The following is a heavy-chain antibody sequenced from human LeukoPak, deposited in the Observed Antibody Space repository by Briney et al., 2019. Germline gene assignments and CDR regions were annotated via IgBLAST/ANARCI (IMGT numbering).Heavy chain of an antibody. CDR3: ARDGSSGYYLAY. D-gene: IGHD3-22*01. Sequence: SETLSLTCAVSGGSISSGGYSWSWIRQPPGKGLEWIGYIYHSESTYYNPSLKSRVTKSVDRSKNQFSLKLSSVTAADTAVYYCARDGSSGYYLAYWGQGTLVTVSS. J-gene: IGHJ4*02. CDR1: GGSISSGGYS. V-gene: IGHV4-30-2*01. CDR2: IYHSEST.